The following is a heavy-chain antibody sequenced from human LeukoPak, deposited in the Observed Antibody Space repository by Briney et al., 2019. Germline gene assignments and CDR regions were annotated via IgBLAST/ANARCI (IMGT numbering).Heavy chain of an antibody. V-gene: IGHV3-48*01. D-gene: IGHD3-10*01. Sequence: PGGSLRLSCAASGFSFSRHAMNWVLQAPGKGLEWISHISGGSDIIEYADSVKGRFTISRDNGRGSLYLQMNSLRVEDTAVYYCARYGSGRNYIDPFDFWGQGTLVAVSS. CDR3: ARYGSGRNYIDPFDF. J-gene: IGHJ4*02. CDR1: GFSFSRHA. CDR2: ISGGSDII.